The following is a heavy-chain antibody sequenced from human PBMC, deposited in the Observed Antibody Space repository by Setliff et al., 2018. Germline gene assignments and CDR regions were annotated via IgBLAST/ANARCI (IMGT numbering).Heavy chain of an antibody. CDR3: AREGFYCTNGVCYRPFDY. CDR2: IYSSGNT. CDR1: GGSISSYY. Sequence: PSETLSLTCTVSGGSISSYYWSWIRQPPGKGLEWIGDIYSSGNTNYNPSLKSRVTISVDTSKNQFSLNLTSVTAADTAVYYCAREGFYCTNGVCYRPFDYWGQGTLVTVSS. V-gene: IGHV4-4*08. J-gene: IGHJ4*02. D-gene: IGHD2-8*01.